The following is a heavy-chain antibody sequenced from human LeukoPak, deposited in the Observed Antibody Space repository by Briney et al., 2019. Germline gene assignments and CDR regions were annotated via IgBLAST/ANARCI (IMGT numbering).Heavy chain of an antibody. J-gene: IGHJ4*02. V-gene: IGHV3-23*01. D-gene: IGHD2-2*01. CDR1: GFTFNNFA. Sequence: GGSLRLSCAASGFTFNNFAMSWGRQAPGKGLEWVSATSGSGGSTYYADSVKGRFTISRDNSKNTLYLQMNSLRAEDTAVYYCAKDGETYCSSTSCKPDYWGQGTLVTVSS. CDR3: AKDGETYCSSTSCKPDY. CDR2: TSGSGGST.